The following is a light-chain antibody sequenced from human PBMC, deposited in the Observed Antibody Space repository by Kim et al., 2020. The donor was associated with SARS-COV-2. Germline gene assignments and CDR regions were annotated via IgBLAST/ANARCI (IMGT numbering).Light chain of an antibody. CDR3: QQYNSYSYT. CDR1: QSISSC. J-gene: IGKJ2*01. Sequence: SASVVDRVTITCRASQSISSCLAWYQQKPAKAPKLLIYDASVLESGVPSRFSGSGSGTEFTLTISSLQPDDFATYYCQQYNSYSYTFGQGTKLEI. CDR2: DAS. V-gene: IGKV1-5*01.